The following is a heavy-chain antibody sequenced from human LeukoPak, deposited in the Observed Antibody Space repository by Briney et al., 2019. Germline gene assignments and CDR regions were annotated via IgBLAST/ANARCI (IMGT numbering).Heavy chain of an antibody. CDR2: ISAYNGNT. Sequence: ASVKVSCKAYGYTFTSYGISWVRQAPGQGLEWIGWISAYNGNTNYAQKLQGRVTMTTDTSTSTAYMELRSLRSDDTAVYYCARGIDYGDYDNWFDPWGQGTLVTVSS. CDR1: GYTFTSYG. D-gene: IGHD4-17*01. V-gene: IGHV1-18*01. CDR3: ARGIDYGDYDNWFDP. J-gene: IGHJ5*02.